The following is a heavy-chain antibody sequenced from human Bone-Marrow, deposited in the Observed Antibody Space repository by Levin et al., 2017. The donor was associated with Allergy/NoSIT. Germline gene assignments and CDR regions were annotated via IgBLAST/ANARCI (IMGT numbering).Heavy chain of an antibody. CDR2: INWNGGST. J-gene: IGHJ4*02. D-gene: IGHD4-17*01. CDR1: GFTFDDYG. Sequence: GGSLRLSCAASGFTFDDYGMSWVRQAPGKGLEWVSGINWNGGSTGYADSVKGRFTISRDNAKNSLYLQMNSLRAEDTALYHCARVGYGDYNFDYWGQGTLVTVSS. V-gene: IGHV3-20*01. CDR3: ARVGYGDYNFDY.